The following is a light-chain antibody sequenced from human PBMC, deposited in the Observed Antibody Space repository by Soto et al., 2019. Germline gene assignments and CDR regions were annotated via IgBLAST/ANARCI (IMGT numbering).Light chain of an antibody. CDR3: QQYNSWPLT. V-gene: IGKV3-15*01. J-gene: IGKJ4*01. CDR1: QSVGSS. Sequence: IVLTQSPGTLSLSPGERATLSCRASQSVGSSLAWYQRKPGQAPRLLIYGASTRATGIPATFSGSGSGTEFTLTISSLQSEDFAVYYCQQYNSWPLTCGGGTKGDIK. CDR2: GAS.